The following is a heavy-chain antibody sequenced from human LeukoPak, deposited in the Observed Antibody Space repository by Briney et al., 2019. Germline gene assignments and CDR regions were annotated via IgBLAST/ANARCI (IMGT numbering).Heavy chain of an antibody. CDR3: ARDRQNGYNPARSEAFDI. CDR1: GGSISSYY. Sequence: SETLSLTCTVSGGSISSYYWSWIRQPPGKGLEWIGYIYYSGSTNYNPSLKSRVTISVDTSKNQFSLKLSSVTTADTAVYYCARDRQNGYNPARSEAFDIWGQGTMVTVSS. CDR2: IYYSGST. J-gene: IGHJ3*02. D-gene: IGHD5-24*01. V-gene: IGHV4-59*01.